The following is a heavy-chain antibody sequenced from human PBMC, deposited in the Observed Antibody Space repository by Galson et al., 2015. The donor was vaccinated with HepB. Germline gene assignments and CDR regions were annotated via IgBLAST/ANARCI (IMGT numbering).Heavy chain of an antibody. J-gene: IGHJ6*02. V-gene: IGHV3-21*01. Sequence: SLRLSCAASGFTFSSYSMNWVRQAPGKGLEWVSSISSSNTYIYYADSVKGRFTISRDNAKDSLYLQMNSLRAEDTAVYYCARDKKQGQKLFTIYYNYYGMDVWGQGATVTVSS. CDR3: ARDKKQGQKLFTIYYNYYGMDV. CDR1: GFTFSSYS. CDR2: ISSSNTYI. D-gene: IGHD6-19*01.